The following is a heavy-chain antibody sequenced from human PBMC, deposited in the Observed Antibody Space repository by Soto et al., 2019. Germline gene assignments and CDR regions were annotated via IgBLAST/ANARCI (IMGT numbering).Heavy chain of an antibody. CDR1: GFTFDDYA. Sequence: GGSLRLSCAASGFTFDDYAMHWVRQAPGKGLEWVSGISWNSGSIGYADSVKGRFTISRDNAKNSLYLQMNSLRAEDTALYYCAKLPTAASLSLDYWGQGTLVTVSS. CDR3: AKLPTAASLSLDY. J-gene: IGHJ4*02. V-gene: IGHV3-9*01. CDR2: ISWNSGSI. D-gene: IGHD2-2*01.